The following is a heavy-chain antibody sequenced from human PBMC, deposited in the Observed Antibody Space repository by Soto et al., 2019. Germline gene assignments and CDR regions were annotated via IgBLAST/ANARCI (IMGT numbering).Heavy chain of an antibody. CDR2: MYNTGST. V-gene: IGHV4-59*01. CDR3: ARDLWGYCGTDCYPLDV. CDR1: GGSISSYY. Sequence: QVRLQESGPGLVKPSETLSLTCTVSGGSISSYYWSWIRQPPGKGLEWIGYMYNTGSTIYNPSLKSRVTISVDPSKNQFSLKLNSVTAADTAVYYCARDLWGYCGTDCYPLDVWGQGTTVTVSS. D-gene: IGHD2-21*02. J-gene: IGHJ6*02.